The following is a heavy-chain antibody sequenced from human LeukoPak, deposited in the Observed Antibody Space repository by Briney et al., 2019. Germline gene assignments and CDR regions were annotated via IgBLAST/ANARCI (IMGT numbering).Heavy chain of an antibody. CDR2: IGTAGDT. CDR3: ARGRSVAGPFDY. J-gene: IGHJ4*02. Sequence: GGSLRLSCAASGFTFSSYDMHWVRQATGKGLEWVSAIGTAGDTYYPGSVKGRFTISRENAKNSLYLQMNSLRAGDTAVYYCARGRSVAGPFDYWGQGTLVTVSS. CDR1: GFTFSSYD. D-gene: IGHD6-19*01. V-gene: IGHV3-13*04.